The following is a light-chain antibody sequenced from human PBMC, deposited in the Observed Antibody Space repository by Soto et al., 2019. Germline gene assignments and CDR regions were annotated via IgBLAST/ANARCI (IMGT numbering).Light chain of an antibody. J-gene: IGKJ5*01. Sequence: EIVLTQSPATLSLSPGERATLSCWASQSVTSSYLAWYQQKPGQAPRPLIYGASSRATGIPARFSGSGSGTEFTLTISSLEPEDFAVYYCQHRTNWPPAISFGQGTRLEI. CDR3: QHRTNWPPAIS. CDR1: QSVTSSY. V-gene: IGKV3-11*01. CDR2: GAS.